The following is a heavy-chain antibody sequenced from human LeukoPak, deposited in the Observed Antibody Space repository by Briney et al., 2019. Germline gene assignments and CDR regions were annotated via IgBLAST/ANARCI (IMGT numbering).Heavy chain of an antibody. J-gene: IGHJ6*03. CDR3: ANTPRHCSGGYCWDYYSYMWG. V-gene: IGHV3-33*07. D-gene: IGHD2-21*02. CDR1: GFTFSSYG. CDR2: IWYDGSDK. Sequence: PGGSLRLSCAASGFTFSSYGMYWVRQAPGKGLEWVAVIWYDGSDKYYADSVKGRFTISRDNSKNTLYLQMNSLRVEDTAVYYGANTPRHCSGGYCWDYYSYMWGRGTGPTVT.